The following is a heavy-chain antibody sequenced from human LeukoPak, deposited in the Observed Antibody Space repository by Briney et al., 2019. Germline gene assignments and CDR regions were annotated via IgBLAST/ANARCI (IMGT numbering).Heavy chain of an antibody. CDR3: AKAHYSGYFSQSNY. D-gene: IGHD5-12*01. CDR2: ISGSGGST. J-gene: IGHJ4*02. CDR1: GFTFSSYA. V-gene: IGHV3-23*01. Sequence: GGSLRLSCAASGFTFSSYAMSWVRQAPGKGLEWVSAISGSGGSTYYADSVKGRFTISRDNSKNTLYLQMNSLRAEDTAVYYCAKAHYSGYFSQSNYWGQGTLVTVSS.